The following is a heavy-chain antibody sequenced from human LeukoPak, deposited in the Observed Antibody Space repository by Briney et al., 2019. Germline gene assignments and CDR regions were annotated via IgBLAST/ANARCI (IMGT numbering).Heavy chain of an antibody. CDR2: IWYDGSDK. CDR1: GFTFNTYS. Sequence: GGSLRLSCAATGFTFNTYSRHGFRQAPGKGLEWVAIIWYDGSDKYYADSVRGRFAISRDNSKKSLYLQMNSLRAEDTAVYYCARVGCTGGNCRPYASYAMDVWGQRPTVTVSS. V-gene: IGHV3-33*01. D-gene: IGHD2-15*01. CDR3: ARVGCTGGNCRPYASYAMDV. J-gene: IGHJ6*01.